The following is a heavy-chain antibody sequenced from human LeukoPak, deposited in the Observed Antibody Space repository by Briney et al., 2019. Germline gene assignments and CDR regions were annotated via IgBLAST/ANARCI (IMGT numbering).Heavy chain of an antibody. CDR2: ISAYNGNT. J-gene: IGHJ4*02. CDR1: GYTFTSYG. CDR3: ARDRRIASDY. V-gene: IGHV1-18*01. Sequence: GASVKVSCKASGYTFTSYGISWVRQAPGQGLEWMGWISAYNGNTKYTQKPQGRVTMTTDTSTSTAYMELRSLRSDDTAVYYCARDRRIASDYWGQGTLVTVSS. D-gene: IGHD6-13*01.